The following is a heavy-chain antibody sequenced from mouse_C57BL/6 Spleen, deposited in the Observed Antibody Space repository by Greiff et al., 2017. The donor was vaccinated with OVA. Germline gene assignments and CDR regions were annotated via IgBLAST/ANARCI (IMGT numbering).Heavy chain of an antibody. V-gene: IGHV1-85*01. D-gene: IGHD1-1*01. CDR1: GYTFTSYD. Sequence: VQLQESGPELVKPGASVKLSCKASGYTFTSYDINWVKQRPGQGLEWIGWIYPRDGSTKYNEKFKGKATLTVDTSSSTAYMELHSLTSEDSAVYFCARRAITTVVAHPLDYWGQGTTLTVSS. J-gene: IGHJ2*01. CDR2: IYPRDGST. CDR3: ARRAITTVVAHPLDY.